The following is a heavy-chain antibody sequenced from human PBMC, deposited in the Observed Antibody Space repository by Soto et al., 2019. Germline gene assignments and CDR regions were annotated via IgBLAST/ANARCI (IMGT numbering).Heavy chain of an antibody. J-gene: IGHJ6*02. Sequence: QVQLVESGGGVVQPGRSLRLSCAASGFTFSSYGMHWVRQAPGKGLEWVAVISYDGSNKYYADSVKGRFTISRDNSKNTLYLQMNSLRAEDTAVYYCVKDQRFGQGGSSWTRKDYYYYGMDVWGQGTTVTVSS. CDR1: GFTFSSYG. D-gene: IGHD6-13*01. CDR3: VKDQRFGQGGSSWTRKDYYYYGMDV. CDR2: ISYDGSNK. V-gene: IGHV3-30*18.